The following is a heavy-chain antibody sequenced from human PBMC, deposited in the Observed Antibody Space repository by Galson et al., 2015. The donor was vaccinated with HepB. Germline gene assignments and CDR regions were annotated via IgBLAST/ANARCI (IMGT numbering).Heavy chain of an antibody. CDR1: GFTFSSYS. D-gene: IGHD5-18*01. CDR3: ARGYVDTAMVIDYYFDY. Sequence: SLRLSCAASGFTFSSYSMNWVRQAPGKGLEWVSSISSSSSYIYYADSVKGRFTISRDNAKNSLYLQMNSLRAEDTAVYYCARGYVDTAMVIDYYFDYWGQGTLVTVSS. V-gene: IGHV3-21*01. J-gene: IGHJ4*02. CDR2: ISSSSSYI.